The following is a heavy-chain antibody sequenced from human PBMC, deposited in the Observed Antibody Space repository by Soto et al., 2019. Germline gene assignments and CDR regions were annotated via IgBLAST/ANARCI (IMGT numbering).Heavy chain of an antibody. CDR2: IYYSGST. V-gene: IGHV4-59*12. J-gene: IGHJ5*02. Sequence: SETLSLTCTVSGVSISSYYWSWIRQPPGKGLEWIGYIYYSGSTNYNPSLKSRVTISVDRSKNQFSLKLSSVTAADTAVYYCARVPGPWGQGTLVTVSS. CDR3: ARVPGP. CDR1: GVSISSYY.